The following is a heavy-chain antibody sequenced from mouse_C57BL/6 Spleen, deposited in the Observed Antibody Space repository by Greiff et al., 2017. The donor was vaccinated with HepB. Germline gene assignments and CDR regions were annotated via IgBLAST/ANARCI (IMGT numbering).Heavy chain of an antibody. CDR1: GYSITSDY. CDR3: ARSNYYGSDYWYFDV. J-gene: IGHJ1*03. Sequence: EVKLQESGPGLAKPSQTLSLTCSVTGYSITSDYWNWIRKFPGNKLEYMGYISYSGSTYYNPSLKSRISITRDTSKNQYYLQLNSVTTEDTATYYCARSNYYGSDYWYFDVWGTGTTVTVSS. V-gene: IGHV3-8*01. D-gene: IGHD1-1*01. CDR2: ISYSGST.